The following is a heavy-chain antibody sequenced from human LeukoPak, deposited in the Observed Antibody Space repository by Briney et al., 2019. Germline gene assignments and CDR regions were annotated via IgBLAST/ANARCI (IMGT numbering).Heavy chain of an antibody. V-gene: IGHV3-21*01. CDR1: GFTFSSYS. CDR2: ISSSSSYI. J-gene: IGHJ3*02. D-gene: IGHD3-10*01. Sequence: PGGSLRLSCAASGFTFSSYSMNWVRQAPGKGLEWVSSISSSSSYIYYADSVKGRFTISRDNAKNSLYLQMNSLRAEDTAVYYCARVRRFGELLTRFDAFDIWGQGTMVTVSS. CDR3: ARVRRFGELLTRFDAFDI.